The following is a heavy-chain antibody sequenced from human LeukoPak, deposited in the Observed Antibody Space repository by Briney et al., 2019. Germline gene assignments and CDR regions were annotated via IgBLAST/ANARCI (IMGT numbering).Heavy chain of an antibody. CDR1: GGSFSGYY. D-gene: IGHD6-19*01. CDR2: INHSGST. CDR3: ARGRSSGWYNYYYYYMDV. Sequence: SETLSLTCAVYGGSFSGYYWSWIRQPPGKGLEWIGEINHSGSTNYNPSLESRVTISVDTSKNQFSLKLSSVTAADTAVYYCARGRSSGWYNYYYYYMDVWGKGTTVTVSS. J-gene: IGHJ6*03. V-gene: IGHV4-34*01.